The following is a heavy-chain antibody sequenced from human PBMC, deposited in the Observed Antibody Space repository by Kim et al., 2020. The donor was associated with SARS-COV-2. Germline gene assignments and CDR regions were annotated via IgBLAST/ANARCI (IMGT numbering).Heavy chain of an antibody. D-gene: IGHD3-22*01. J-gene: IGHJ4*02. V-gene: IGHV4-39*02. CDR3: ARGSGYYGVDFDY. Sequence: TPAPRSRVTISVDTSKSHFSLKLSSVTAADTAVYYCARGSGYYGVDFDYWSQGTLVTVSS.